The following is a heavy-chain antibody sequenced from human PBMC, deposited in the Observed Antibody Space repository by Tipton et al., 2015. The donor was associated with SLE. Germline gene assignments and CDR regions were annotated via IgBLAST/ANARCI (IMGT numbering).Heavy chain of an antibody. D-gene: IGHD3-16*01. J-gene: IGHJ4*02. CDR3: ARSMLTTKRVFDY. CDR1: GDSISRHY. CDR2: IYYTGSS. Sequence: TLSLTCTVSGDSISRHYWTWIRQPPGRGLEWIGYIYYTGSSNHNPSLKGRVTMSVDTSKNQFSLSVNSVTAADTAVYYCARSMLTTKRVFDYWGQGTLVTVSS. V-gene: IGHV4-59*11.